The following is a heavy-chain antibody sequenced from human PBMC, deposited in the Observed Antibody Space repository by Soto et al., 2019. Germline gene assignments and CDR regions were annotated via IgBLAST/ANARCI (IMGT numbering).Heavy chain of an antibody. V-gene: IGHV3-30-3*01. CDR3: AALIVVVMYPDY. CDR2: ISYDGNNK. D-gene: IGHD3-22*01. CDR1: GCTYSTYT. Sequence: PGGSLRLSCAASGCTYSTYTMHWVRQAPGKGLEWVAVISYDGNNKFYADSVKGRFTISRDNSKNTLYLQMNSLRAEDTAVYYCAALIVVVMYPDYWGQGTLVTVSS. J-gene: IGHJ4*02.